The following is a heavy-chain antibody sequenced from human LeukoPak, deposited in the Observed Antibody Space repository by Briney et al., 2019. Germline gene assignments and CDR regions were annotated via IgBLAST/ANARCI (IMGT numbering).Heavy chain of an antibody. CDR2: ISGSGGST. Sequence: GGSLRLSCAASGFTFSSYAMSWVRQAPGKGLEWVSAISGSGGSTYYADSVKGRFTISRDNSKNTLYLQMNSLRAEDTAVYYCAKRGDSGSYHYYYYGMDVWGQGTTVTVFS. CDR1: GFTFSSYA. J-gene: IGHJ6*02. V-gene: IGHV3-23*01. CDR3: AKRGDSGSYHYYYYGMDV. D-gene: IGHD1-26*01.